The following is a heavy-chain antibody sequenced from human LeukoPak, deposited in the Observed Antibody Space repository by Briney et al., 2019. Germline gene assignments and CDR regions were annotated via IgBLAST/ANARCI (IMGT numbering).Heavy chain of an antibody. D-gene: IGHD2-15*01. J-gene: IGHJ4*02. CDR1: GVTFSDYA. Sequence: PGGSLRLSCAGSGVTFSDYAMSWVRQAPGEGLEWVSDISGRGDSTYYADSVKGRFTISRDKSKNTVYLQMNSLRAEDTAVYYCAILGYCSGGSCYHAIYFDYWVQGTLVTVSS. CDR2: ISGRGDST. V-gene: IGHV3-23*01. CDR3: AILGYCSGGSCYHAIYFDY.